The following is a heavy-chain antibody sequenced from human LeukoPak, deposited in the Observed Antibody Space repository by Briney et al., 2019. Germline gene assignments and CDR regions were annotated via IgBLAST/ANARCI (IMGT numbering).Heavy chain of an antibody. J-gene: IGHJ4*02. CDR1: GFTFDDYA. CDR2: ISWNSGSI. V-gene: IGHV3-9*01. CDR3: AKTRYFDWPITY. D-gene: IGHD3-9*01. Sequence: GGSLRLSCAASGFTFDDYAMHWVRQAPGEGLEWVSGISWNSGSIGYADSVKGRFTISRDNAKNSLYLQMNSLRAEDTALYYCAKTRYFDWPITYWGQGTLVTVSS.